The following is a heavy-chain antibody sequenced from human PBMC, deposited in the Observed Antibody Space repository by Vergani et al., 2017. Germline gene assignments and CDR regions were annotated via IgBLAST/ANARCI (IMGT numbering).Heavy chain of an antibody. CDR2: INPNSGGT. CDR3: ARLERPVGYSSSSGSGDY. CDR1: GYTFTGYY. Sequence: QVQLVQSGAEVKKPGASVKVSCKASGYTFTGYYMHWVRQAPGQGLEWMGWINPNSGGTNYAQKFQGRVTMTSDTSISTAYMERSRLRSDDTAVYYCARLERPVGYSSSSGSGDYWGRGTLVTASS. J-gene: IGHJ4*02. V-gene: IGHV1-2*02. D-gene: IGHD6-6*01.